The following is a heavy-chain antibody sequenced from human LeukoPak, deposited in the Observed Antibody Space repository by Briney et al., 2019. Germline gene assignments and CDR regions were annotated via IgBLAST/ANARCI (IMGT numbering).Heavy chain of an antibody. CDR3: ARGVRGWNDDGYMDX. V-gene: IGHV1-8*03. CDR1: GHTFTSYD. CDR2: MNPNSGNT. D-gene: IGHD1-1*01. Sequence: GASVKVSCKASGHTFTSYDINWVRQATGQGLEWMGWMNPNSGNTGYAQKFQGRVTITRNTSIRTAYMELSSLRSEDTAVYYCARGVRGWNDDGYMDXWGKGTTVTVS. J-gene: IGHJ6*03.